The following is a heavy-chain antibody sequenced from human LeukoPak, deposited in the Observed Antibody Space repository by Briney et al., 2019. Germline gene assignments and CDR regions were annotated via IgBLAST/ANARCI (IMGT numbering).Heavy chain of an antibody. CDR3: TKPLTGSYYFYGVDV. CDR1: GFTFGYYA. V-gene: IGHV3-49*03. CDR2: IRSKASGGTT. D-gene: IGHD7-27*01. Sequence: GSLRLSCTTSGFTFGYYAMSWFRQAPGKGLEWIAFIRSKASGGTTEYAASVKGRFTISRDDSKSIAYLQMNSLTPEDTAVYCCTKPLTGSYYFYGVDVWGQGTTVTVSS. J-gene: IGHJ6*02.